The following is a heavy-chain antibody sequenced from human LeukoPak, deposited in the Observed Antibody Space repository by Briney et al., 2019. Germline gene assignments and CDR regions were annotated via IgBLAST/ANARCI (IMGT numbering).Heavy chain of an antibody. V-gene: IGHV3-74*01. Sequence: GGSLRLSCAASGFTFSRYWMHWVRHAPGKGLVWVSRINSDASRTNYADSVKGRFTISRDNAKNTLYLHMNSLRAEDTAVYYCTANWFDPWGRGTLVTVSS. CDR2: INSDASRT. CDR1: GFTFSRYW. CDR3: TANWFDP. J-gene: IGHJ5*02.